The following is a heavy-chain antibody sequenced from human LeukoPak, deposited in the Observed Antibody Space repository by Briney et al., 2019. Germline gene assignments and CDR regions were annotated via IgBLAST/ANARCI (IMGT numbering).Heavy chain of an antibody. CDR3: ARVRGSGSYYPYYFDY. CDR2: IYYRGST. J-gene: IGHJ4*02. CDR1: GGSISSGDYY. V-gene: IGHV4-30-4*01. Sequence: SSETLSRTCTVSGGSISSGDYYWSWIRQPPGQGLEWIGYIYYRGSTYYNPSLKSRVTISVDTSKNQFSLKLSSVTAADTAVYYCARVRGSGSYYPYYFDYWGQGTLVTVSS. D-gene: IGHD3-10*01.